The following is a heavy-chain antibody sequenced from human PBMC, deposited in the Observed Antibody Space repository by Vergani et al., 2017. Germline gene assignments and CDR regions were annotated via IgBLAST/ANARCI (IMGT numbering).Heavy chain of an antibody. CDR1: GYTFSNYY. CDR3: ARGDYGILTGYRY. J-gene: IGHJ4*02. Sequence: QVQVVQSGAEVKKSGASVKVSCKTSGYTFSNYYMHWVRQAPGQGLEWMGIINPSGGHTNYAQKSQGRVTMTRDTSTSTVYMELSSLRSEDSAIYYCARGDYGILTGYRYWGQGTLVTVSA. V-gene: IGHV1-46*03. D-gene: IGHD3-9*01. CDR2: INPSGGHT.